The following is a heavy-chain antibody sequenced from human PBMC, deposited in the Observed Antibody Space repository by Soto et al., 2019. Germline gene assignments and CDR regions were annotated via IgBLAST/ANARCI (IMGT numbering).Heavy chain of an antibody. D-gene: IGHD3-9*01. V-gene: IGHV1-2*04. CDR1: GYTFTGYY. CDR3: ARGGDILTGYLSDYYFDY. CDR2: INPNSGGT. Sequence: ASVKVSCKASGYTFTGYYMHWVRQAPGQGLEWMGWINPNSGGTNYAQKFQGWVTITRDTSISTAYMELSRLRSDDTAVYYCARGGDILTGYLSDYYFDYWGQGTLVTVSS. J-gene: IGHJ4*02.